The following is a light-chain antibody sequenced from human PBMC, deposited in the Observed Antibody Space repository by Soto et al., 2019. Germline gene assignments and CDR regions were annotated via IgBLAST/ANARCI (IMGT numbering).Light chain of an antibody. Sequence: EIVLTHSPGTLSLSPGDRATLSCRASQTVRANYLAWYQQKRGQAPRLVIHGASNRATDIPDRISGSGSGTDFTLTISRLEPEDFAVYYCQQYGSSLWTFGQGTKVDIK. CDR1: QTVRANY. CDR2: GAS. V-gene: IGKV3-20*01. CDR3: QQYGSSLWT. J-gene: IGKJ1*01.